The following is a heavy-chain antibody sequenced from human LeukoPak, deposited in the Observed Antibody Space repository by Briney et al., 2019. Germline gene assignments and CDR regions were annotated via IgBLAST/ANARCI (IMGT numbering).Heavy chain of an antibody. CDR1: GGSISSYY. J-gene: IGHJ3*02. D-gene: IGHD3-9*01. CDR2: IYTSGST. Sequence: SETLSLTCTVSGGSISSYYWSWIRQPAGKGLEWIGRIYTSGSTNYNHSLKSRVTMSVDTSKNQFSLKLSSVTAADTAVYYCARDPRYTLTGYSLVDAFDIWGQGTMVTVSS. CDR3: ARDPRYTLTGYSLVDAFDI. V-gene: IGHV4-4*07.